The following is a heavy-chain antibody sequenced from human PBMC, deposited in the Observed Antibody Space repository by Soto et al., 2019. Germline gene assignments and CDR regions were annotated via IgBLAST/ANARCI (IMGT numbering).Heavy chain of an antibody. D-gene: IGHD3-10*01. J-gene: IGHJ5*02. CDR2: IFHNGTS. Sequence: ASETLSLTCSVPGVSISSSSYYWGWFRQPPGKGLEWIGSIFHNGTSYYNPSLKSRVTISVDTSKNQFSLKLASLTAADTAVYYCARRLRGHGSPRIDYNWFDPWGQGTLVTV. CDR1: GVSISSSSYY. CDR3: ARRLRGHGSPRIDYNWFDP. V-gene: IGHV4-39*01.